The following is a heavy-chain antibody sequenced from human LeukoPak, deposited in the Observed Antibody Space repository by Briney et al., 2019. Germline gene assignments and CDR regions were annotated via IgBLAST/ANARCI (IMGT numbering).Heavy chain of an antibody. CDR2: IYYSGST. CDR1: GGSISSYY. Sequence: DPSETLSLTCTVSGGSISSYYWSWIRQPPGKGLEWIGYIYYSGSTNYNPSLKSRVTISVDTSKNQFSLKLSSVTAADTAVYYCARAVRYYDSSGYSYYFDYWGQGTLVTVSS. D-gene: IGHD3-22*01. J-gene: IGHJ4*02. V-gene: IGHV4-59*01. CDR3: ARAVRYYDSSGYSYYFDY.